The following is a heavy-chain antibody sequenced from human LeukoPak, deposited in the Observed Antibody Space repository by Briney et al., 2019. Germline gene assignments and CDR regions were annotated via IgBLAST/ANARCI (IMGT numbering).Heavy chain of an antibody. CDR2: ISAYNGNT. D-gene: IGHD3-3*01. CDR3: ARDVRDFWSGAYERDAFDI. V-gene: IGHV1-18*01. J-gene: IGHJ3*02. Sequence: ASVKVSCKASGYTFTSYGISWVRQAPGQGLEWMGWISAYNGNTNYAQKFQGRVTMTTETSTSTAYMELRSLRSDDTAVYYCARDVRDFWSGAYERDAFDIWGQGTMVTVSS. CDR1: GYTFTSYG.